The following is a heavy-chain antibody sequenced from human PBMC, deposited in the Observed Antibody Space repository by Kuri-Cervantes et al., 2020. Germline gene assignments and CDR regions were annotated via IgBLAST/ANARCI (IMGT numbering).Heavy chain of an antibody. D-gene: IGHD3-22*01. CDR2: INTDGSGT. CDR3: ARGYYYDSSGYYPLADY. Sequence: GGSLRLSCAASGFTSSREWMHWVRQAPGEGLVWVSRINTDGSGTTYADSVKGRFTISRDNAKNSLYLQMNSLRAEDTAVYYCARGYYYDSSGYYPLADYWGQGTLVTVSS. V-gene: IGHV3-74*03. J-gene: IGHJ4*02. CDR1: GFTSSREW.